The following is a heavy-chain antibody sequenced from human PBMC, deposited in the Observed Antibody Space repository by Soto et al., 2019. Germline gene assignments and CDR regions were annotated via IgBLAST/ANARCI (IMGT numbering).Heavy chain of an antibody. D-gene: IGHD3-10*01. CDR2: IIPVFGTT. V-gene: IGHV1-69*18. J-gene: IGHJ4*02. CDR1: GDTFSGYP. Sequence: QVQLVQSGAELKKPGSSVKVSCKASGDTFSGYPINWVRQAPGEGLEWMGRIIPVFGTTNDAQRFEGRGTFTADQSTNTAYMELRGLLSEDTAVNYCARDGGFGELKYWGPGTLVTVSS. CDR3: ARDGGFGELKY.